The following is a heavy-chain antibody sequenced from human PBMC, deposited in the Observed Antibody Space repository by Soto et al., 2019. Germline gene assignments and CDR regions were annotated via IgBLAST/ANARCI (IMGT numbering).Heavy chain of an antibody. Sequence: GGSLRLSCAASGFTVSSNYMSWVRQAPGKGLEWVAVIYSGGSTYYADSVKGRFTISRHNSKNTLYLQMNSLRAEDTAVYYCARELGWLRDGYNYPWEYGMDVWGQGTTVTVSS. J-gene: IGHJ6*02. CDR3: ARELGWLRDGYNYPWEYGMDV. V-gene: IGHV3-53*04. CDR2: IYSGGST. CDR1: GFTVSSNY. D-gene: IGHD1-1*01.